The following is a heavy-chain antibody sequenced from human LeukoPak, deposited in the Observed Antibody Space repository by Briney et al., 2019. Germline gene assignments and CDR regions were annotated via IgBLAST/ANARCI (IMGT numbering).Heavy chain of an antibody. CDR2: IYYSGST. CDR3: ARASLPSQYSGSYYFDY. J-gene: IGHJ4*02. V-gene: IGHV4-39*07. D-gene: IGHD1-26*01. CDR1: GGSISSRSYY. Sequence: PSETLSLTCTVSGGSISSRSYYWGWIRQPPGKGLEWIGSIYYSGSTYYNPSLKSRVTISVDTSKNQFSLKLSSVTAADTAVYYCARASLPSQYSGSYYFDYWGQGTLVTVSS.